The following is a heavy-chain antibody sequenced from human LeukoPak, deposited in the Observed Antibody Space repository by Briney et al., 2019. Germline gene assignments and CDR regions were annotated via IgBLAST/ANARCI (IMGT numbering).Heavy chain of an antibody. D-gene: IGHD3-22*01. CDR3: ARVPYDSSGYYFENWFDP. CDR1: GGSFSGYY. V-gene: IGHV4-34*09. J-gene: IGHJ5*02. Sequence: SETLSLTCAVYGGSFSGYYWSWIRQPPGKGLEWIGEINHSGSTYYNPSLKSRVTISVDTSKNQFSLKLSSVTAADTAVYYCARVPYDSSGYYFENWFDPWGQGTLVTVSS. CDR2: INHSGST.